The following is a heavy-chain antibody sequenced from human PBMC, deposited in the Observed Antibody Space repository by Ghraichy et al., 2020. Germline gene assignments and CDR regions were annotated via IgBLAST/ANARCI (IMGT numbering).Heavy chain of an antibody. D-gene: IGHD5-24*01. CDR1: GGSFSGYY. J-gene: IGHJ4*02. CDR3: ARSVRDGYNYEFDY. V-gene: IGHV4-34*01. CDR2: INHSGST. Sequence: SETLSLTCAVYGGSFSGYYWSWIRQPPGKGLEWIGEINHSGSTNYNPSLKSRVTISVDTSKNQFSLKLSSVTAADTAVYYCARSVRDGYNYEFDYWGQGTLVTVSS.